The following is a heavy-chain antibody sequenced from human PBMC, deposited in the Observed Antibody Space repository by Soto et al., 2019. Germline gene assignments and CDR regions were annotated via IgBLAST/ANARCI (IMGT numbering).Heavy chain of an antibody. CDR2: IIPIFGAA. CDR1: GGTFCSYA. D-gene: IGHD3-3*01. Sequence: SVKVSCKASGGTFCSYAISWVRQAPGQGLEWMGGIIPIFGAANYAQKFQGRVTITADESTSTAYMELSSLRSEDTAVSYCPSSCQQKPYDFWSGYYPHSYYYYVMDLWGQGTTVIVSS. V-gene: IGHV1-69*13. J-gene: IGHJ6*02. CDR3: PSSCQQKPYDFWSGYYPHSYYYYVMDL.